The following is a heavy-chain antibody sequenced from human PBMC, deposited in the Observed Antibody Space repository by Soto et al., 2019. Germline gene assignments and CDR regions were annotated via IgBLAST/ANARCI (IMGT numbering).Heavy chain of an antibody. CDR2: ITGSGGTA. D-gene: IGHD5-12*01. CDR1: GFTFSSYA. V-gene: IGHV3-23*01. CDR3: EKLQEASGLVTSYIDH. J-gene: IGHJ4*02. Sequence: EVQLLESGGGLVQPGGSLRLSCAVSGFTFSSYAMSWVRQAPGKGLEWVAGITGSGGTAYYADSVKGRFTMSRDNSRKTMLLQTHSLRVEDTAVYHCEKLQEASGLVTSYIDHWGQGTLVTVSS.